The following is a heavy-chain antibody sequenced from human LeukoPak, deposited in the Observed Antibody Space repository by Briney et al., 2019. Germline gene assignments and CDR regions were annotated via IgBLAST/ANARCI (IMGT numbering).Heavy chain of an antibody. J-gene: IGHJ4*02. Sequence: KSGGSLRLSCAASGFTFSTYSMNWVRQAPGKGLEWVSTRSSGNMYYADSVRGRFTTSRDNAKNLLYLQMNSLRAEDTAVYYCAREYCSGGTCYQFDYWGQGTLVTVSS. D-gene: IGHD2-15*01. CDR3: AREYCSGGTCYQFDY. CDR1: GFTFSTYS. CDR2: RSSGNM. V-gene: IGHV3-21*01.